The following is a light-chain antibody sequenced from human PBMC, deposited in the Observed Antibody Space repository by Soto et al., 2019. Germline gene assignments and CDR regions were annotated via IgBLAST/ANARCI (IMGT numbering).Light chain of an antibody. CDR3: SSYTSSRTLV. Sequence: GLTQRAAFSWSPGHSITISCTGTSSDVGGYNYVSWYQQHPGKAPKLMIYDVSNRPSGVSNRFSGSKSGNTASLTISGLQAEDEADYYCSSYTSSRTLVFGTGTKVTVL. V-gene: IGLV2-14*01. CDR2: DVS. CDR1: SSDVGGYNY. J-gene: IGLJ1*01.